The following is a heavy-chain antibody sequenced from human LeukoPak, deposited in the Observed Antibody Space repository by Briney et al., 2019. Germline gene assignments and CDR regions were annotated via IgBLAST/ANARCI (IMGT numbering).Heavy chain of an antibody. CDR2: IYTSGST. J-gene: IGHJ5*02. V-gene: IGHV4-61*02. CDR3: ARGSPYGRNWFDP. CDR1: GGSISSGSYY. Sequence: SQTLSLTCTVSGGSISSGSYYWSWIRQPAGKGLEWIGRIYTSGSTNHNPSLKSRVTISVDTSKNQFSLKLSSVTAADTAVYYCARGSPYGRNWFDPWGQGTLVTVSS. D-gene: IGHD3-10*01.